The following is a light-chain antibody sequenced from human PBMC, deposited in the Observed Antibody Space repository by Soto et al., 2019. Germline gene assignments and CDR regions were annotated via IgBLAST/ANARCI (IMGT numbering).Light chain of an antibody. CDR2: KAS. Sequence: DIQMTQSPSTLSASVGDRVTITCRASQSIRTWLAWYQQKPGTAPKLLMYKASSLESGVPSRFSGSGSGTEFTLTISSLQPDDFATYYCQQYNSFSLTFGGGTKVEIK. CDR1: QSIRTW. CDR3: QQYNSFSLT. V-gene: IGKV1-5*03. J-gene: IGKJ4*01.